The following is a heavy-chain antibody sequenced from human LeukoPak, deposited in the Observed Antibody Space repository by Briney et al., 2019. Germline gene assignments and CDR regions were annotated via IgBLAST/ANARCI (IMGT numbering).Heavy chain of an antibody. CDR1: GYTFTSYD. CDR2: INPNSGGT. D-gene: IGHD6-13*01. J-gene: IGHJ4*02. Sequence: ASVKVSCKASGYTFTSYDINWVRQAPGQGLEWMGWINPNSGGTNYAQKFQGWVTMTRDTSISTAYMELSRLRSDDTAVYYCTTSNSYSSSWYGRFDYWGQGTLVTVSS. V-gene: IGHV1-2*04. CDR3: TTSNSYSSSWYGRFDY.